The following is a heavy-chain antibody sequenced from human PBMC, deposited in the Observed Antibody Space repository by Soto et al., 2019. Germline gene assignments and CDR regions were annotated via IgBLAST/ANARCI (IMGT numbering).Heavy chain of an antibody. CDR2: IWYDGSNK. CDR3: ARGYCGGYCSDY. Sequence: QVQLVESGGGMVQPGRSLRLSCAASGFTFSSYGMHWVRQAPGKGLEWVAVIWYDGSNKYYADSVKGRFTISRDNSKNTLYLQMNSLRAEDTAVYYCARGYCGGYCSDYWGQGTLVTVSS. J-gene: IGHJ4*02. V-gene: IGHV3-33*01. CDR1: GFTFSSYG. D-gene: IGHD2-21*02.